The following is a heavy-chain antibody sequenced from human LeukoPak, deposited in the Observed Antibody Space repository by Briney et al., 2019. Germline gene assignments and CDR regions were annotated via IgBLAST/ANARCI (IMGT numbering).Heavy chain of an antibody. V-gene: IGHV3-21*01. CDR2: ISSSSTYI. CDR1: GFTFDDYA. CDR3: ATGEAAGPMVDYDYVWGGYRVPPPY. J-gene: IGHJ4*02. Sequence: GGSLRLSCAASGFTFDDYAMHWVRQAPGKGLEWVSSISSSSTYISYADSLQGRFTITRDNAKNSVFLQMNSLRAEDTAIYYCATGEAAGPMVDYDYVWGGYRVPPPYWGQGTLVTVSS. D-gene: IGHD3-16*02.